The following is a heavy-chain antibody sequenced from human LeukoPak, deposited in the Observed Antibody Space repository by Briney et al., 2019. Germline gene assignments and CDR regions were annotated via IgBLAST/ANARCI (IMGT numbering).Heavy chain of an antibody. J-gene: IGHJ4*02. CDR2: ISAYDGNT. D-gene: IGHD1-26*01. V-gene: IGHV1-18*01. CDR1: GYTFTSYG. CDR3: ARDASQVRATTRLDY. Sequence: ASVKVSCKASGYTFTSYGISWVRQAPGQGLEWMGWISAYDGNTNYAQKLQGRVTMTTDTSTSTAYMELRSLRSDDTAVYYCARDASQVRATTRLDYWGQGTLVTVSS.